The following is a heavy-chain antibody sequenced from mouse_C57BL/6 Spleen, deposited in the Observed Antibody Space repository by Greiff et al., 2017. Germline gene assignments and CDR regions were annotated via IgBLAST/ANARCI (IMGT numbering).Heavy chain of an antibody. V-gene: IGHV1-47*01. D-gene: IGHD1-1*01. J-gene: IGHJ1*03. CDR3: ARRYNYCSSYGWYVGV. CDR2: FHPYNDDT. Sequence: QVQLQQSGAELVKPGASVKMSCKASGYTFTTYPIEWMKQNHGKSLEWIGNFHPYNDDTKYNEKFKGKATLTVEKSSSTFYMELSRLTSDDSAVYYCARRYNYCSSYGWYVGVWGTGTTVTVSS. CDR1: GYTFTTYP.